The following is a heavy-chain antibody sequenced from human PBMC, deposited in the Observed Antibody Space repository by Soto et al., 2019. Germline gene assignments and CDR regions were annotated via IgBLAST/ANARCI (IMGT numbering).Heavy chain of an antibody. V-gene: IGHV2-5*01. D-gene: IGHD5-12*01. CDR2: IYWNDNE. J-gene: IGHJ4*02. CDR3: ARSVLHRWQGSGYYGADS. CDR1: GFSLTTTDMG. Sequence: QITLKESGPTLVKPTQTLTLTCSFTGFSLTTTDMGVGWIRQPPGKALEWLALIYWNDNEHYSPSLKSRLTITKHTSKNQVVLTMTDLDPMDTATYYCARSVLHRWQGSGYYGADSWGQGTLVTVSS.